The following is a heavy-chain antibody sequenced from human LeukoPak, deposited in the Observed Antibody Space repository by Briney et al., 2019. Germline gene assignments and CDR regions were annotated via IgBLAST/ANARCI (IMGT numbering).Heavy chain of an antibody. J-gene: IGHJ4*02. CDR3: ATNSGSYYRTDY. CDR1: GFTFSSYA. V-gene: IGHV3-64*01. CDR2: ISSNGGST. Sequence: PGGSLRLSCAASGFTFSSYAMHWVRQAPGKGLEYVSAISSNGGSTYYANSVKGRFTISRDNSKNTLYLQMGSLRAEDMAVYYCATNSGSYYRTDYRGQGTLVTVSS. D-gene: IGHD1-26*01.